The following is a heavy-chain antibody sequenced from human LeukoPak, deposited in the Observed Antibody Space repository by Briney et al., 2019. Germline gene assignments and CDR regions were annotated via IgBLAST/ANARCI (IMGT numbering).Heavy chain of an antibody. V-gene: IGHV3-53*04. J-gene: IGHJ4*02. D-gene: IGHD5-18*01. CDR2: IYSGGTT. CDR3: ARVDTVMAYYFDL. CDR1: GFTVSTNC. Sequence: GGSLRLSCAASGFTVSTNCMTWVRQAPGKGLEWVSTIYSGGTTYYADSVMGRYTISRHNSRNTLYLQMNSLRAEDTAVYYCARVDTVMAYYFDLWGQGTLVTVSS.